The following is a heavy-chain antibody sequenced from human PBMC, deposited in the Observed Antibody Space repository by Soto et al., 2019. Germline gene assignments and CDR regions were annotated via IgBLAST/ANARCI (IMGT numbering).Heavy chain of an antibody. CDR3: ARGETDLGV. CDR2: IIPIFSSR. Sequence: QVQLVQSGAEVKQPGSSVKVSCKTSRDTFNKYAFNWVRQAPGQGLEWMGWIIPIFSSRNYAEKFQGRVTITADDSTSTAYMELRSRRFEDTAVYYCARGETDLGVWGQGTTVTVSS. D-gene: IGHD2-21*02. V-gene: IGHV1-69*01. J-gene: IGHJ6*02. CDR1: RDTFNKYA.